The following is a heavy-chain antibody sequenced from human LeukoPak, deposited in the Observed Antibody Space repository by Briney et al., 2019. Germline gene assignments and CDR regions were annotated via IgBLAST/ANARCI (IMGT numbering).Heavy chain of an antibody. J-gene: IGHJ5*02. V-gene: IGHV4-4*02. CDR2: IDHSGST. CDR3: ARAPEVYDSTGYSAGWFDP. CDR1: GGSIINSNW. D-gene: IGHD3-22*01. Sequence: SETLSLTCAVSGGSIINSNWWSWVRQPPGKGLEWIGEIDHSGSTSYNPSLKSRVTMSVDRSQNQFSLRLSTVTAADTAVYYCARAPEVYDSTGYSAGWFDPWGQGTLVTVST.